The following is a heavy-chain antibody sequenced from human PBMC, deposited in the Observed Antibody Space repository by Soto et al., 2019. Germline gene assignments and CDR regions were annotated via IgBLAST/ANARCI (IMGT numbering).Heavy chain of an antibody. V-gene: IGHV1-8*01. D-gene: IGHD6-19*01. J-gene: IGHJ4*02. CDR3: ARPTRSGYSGAWSPFDY. CDR2: MNPNSDNT. Sequence: QVQLVQSGAEVKKPGASVKVSCKASGYTFTSYDINWVRQVTGQGLEWMGWMNPNSDNTDYAQKFQGRVTMTRNTSISTAYMALSSLRSEDTAVYYCARPTRSGYSGAWSPFDYWGQGSLVTVSS. CDR1: GYTFTSYD.